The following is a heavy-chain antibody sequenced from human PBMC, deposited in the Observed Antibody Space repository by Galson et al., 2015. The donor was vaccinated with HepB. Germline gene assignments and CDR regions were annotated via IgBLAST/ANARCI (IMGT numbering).Heavy chain of an antibody. D-gene: IGHD2-2*01. CDR2: ISASGAST. V-gene: IGHV3-23*01. J-gene: IGHJ6*02. CDR3: AKSPGYISTKYPVGGMDV. CDR1: GFSFRTYA. Sequence: SLRLSCAASGFSFRTYAMTWVRQAPGKGLEWVSGISASGASTYYAESVEGRVTISRDNSKNTLDLQLNSLRVEDSAVYYCAKSPGYISTKYPVGGMDVWGQGTTVTVSS.